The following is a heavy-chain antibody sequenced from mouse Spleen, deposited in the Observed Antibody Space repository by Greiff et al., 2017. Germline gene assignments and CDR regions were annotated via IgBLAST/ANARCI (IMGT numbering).Heavy chain of an antibody. J-gene: IGHJ3*01. Sequence: QVQLKESGAELARPGASVKLSCKASGYTFTSYGISWVKQRTGQGLEWIGEIYPRSGNTYYNEKFKGKATLTADKSSSTAYMELRSLTSEDSAVYFCAKMGSSYGWFAYWGQGTLVTVSA. V-gene: IGHV1-81*01. CDR1: GYTFTSYG. CDR2: IYPRSGNT. D-gene: IGHD1-1*01. CDR3: AKMGSSYGWFAY.